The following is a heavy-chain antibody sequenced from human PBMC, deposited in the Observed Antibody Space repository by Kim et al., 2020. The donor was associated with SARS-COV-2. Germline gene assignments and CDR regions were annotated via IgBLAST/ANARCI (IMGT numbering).Heavy chain of an antibody. CDR2: TWYDGNNK. CDR1: GFSFSSSA. J-gene: IGHJ4*02. CDR3: VKDRGAGSYYMYYFGY. D-gene: IGHD3-10*01. Sequence: GGSLRLSCVASGFSFSSSAMHWVRQAPGKGLEWVAGTWYDGNNKYYGDSVKGRFTISRDNSKSTLYLEMDRLRAEDTAVYYCVKDRGAGSYYMYYFGYWGQGNLVTVSS. V-gene: IGHV3-33*06.